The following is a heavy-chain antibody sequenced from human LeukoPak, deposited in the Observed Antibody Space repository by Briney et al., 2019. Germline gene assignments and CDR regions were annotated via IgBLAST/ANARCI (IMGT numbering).Heavy chain of an antibody. CDR3: AKQTDTTGSRGGAFDI. CDR1: GFTFSNYA. CDR2: ISNSGGST. V-gene: IGHV3-23*01. Sequence: GGSLRLSCAASGFTFSNYAMSWVRQAPGKGLEWVSTISNSGGSTYSADSTKGRFTISRDNSKNTLFLQMSGLGAEDTAVYYCAKQTDTTGSRGGAFDIWGQGTMVTVSS. D-gene: IGHD1-1*01. J-gene: IGHJ3*02.